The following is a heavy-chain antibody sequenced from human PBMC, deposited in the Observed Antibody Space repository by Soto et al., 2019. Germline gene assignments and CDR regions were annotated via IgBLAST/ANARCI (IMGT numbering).Heavy chain of an antibody. J-gene: IGHJ6*02. CDR1: GIPVSSNY. Sequence: EVQLVESGGGLVQPGGSLRLSCVASGIPVSSNYMTWVRQAPGKGLEWVSVLHSGGDTYYANSVKGRFTISRHDSTNTLFLQTNSLTAEDTAVYYCAIDGPYYYASRMDVWGQGTTVTVSS. V-gene: IGHV3-53*04. CDR3: AIDGPYYYASRMDV. CDR2: LHSGGDT. D-gene: IGHD3-10*01.